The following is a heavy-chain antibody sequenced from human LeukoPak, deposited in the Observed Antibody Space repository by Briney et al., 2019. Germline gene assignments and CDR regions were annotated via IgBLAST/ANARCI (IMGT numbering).Heavy chain of an antibody. CDR3: ARNSYDYGDYGGGWFDP. CDR1: GGSISSYY. V-gene: IGHV4-4*07. D-gene: IGHD4-17*01. Sequence: SETLSLTCTVSGGSISSYYWSWIRQPAGKGLEWIGRIYTSGSTNYNPSLKGRVTMSVDTSKNQFSLKLSSVTAADTAVYYCARNSYDYGDYGGGWFDPWGQGTLVTVSS. CDR2: IYTSGST. J-gene: IGHJ5*02.